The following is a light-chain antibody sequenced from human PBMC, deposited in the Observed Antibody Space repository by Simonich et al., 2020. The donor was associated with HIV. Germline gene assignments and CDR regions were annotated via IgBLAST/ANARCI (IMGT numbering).Light chain of an antibody. CDR2: AAS. CDR3: QQRSKWPWT. V-gene: IGKV3-11*01. Sequence: EIVMTQSPATLSVSPGERATLSCRASQSVSSNLAWYQQRPGQAPSLLIYAASTRATGIPARFSGSGSGTDFTLTISSLEPEDFAVYYCQQRSKWPWTFGQGTKVEIK. CDR1: QSVSSN. J-gene: IGKJ1*01.